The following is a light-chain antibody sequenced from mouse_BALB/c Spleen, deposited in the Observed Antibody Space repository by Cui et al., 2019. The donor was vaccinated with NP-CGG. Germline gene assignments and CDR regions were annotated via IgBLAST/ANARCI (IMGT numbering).Light chain of an antibody. CDR2: GTN. J-gene: IGLJ1*01. Sequence: QPVVSHETALSTSPGETVTLTCRSSTGAVTTSNYANWVQENPDHLFTGLIGGTNNRAPGVPARFSGSLIGDKAALTITGAQTEDEAIYFCALWYSNHWVFGGGTKMTVL. V-gene: IGLV1*01. CDR1: TGAVTTSNY. CDR3: ALWYSNHWV.